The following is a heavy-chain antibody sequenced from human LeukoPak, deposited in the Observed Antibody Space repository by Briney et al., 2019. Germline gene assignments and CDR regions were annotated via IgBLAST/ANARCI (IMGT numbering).Heavy chain of an antibody. CDR3: ASGRRVVGNY. J-gene: IGHJ4*02. Sequence: SETLSLTCAVYGGTFSGYYWSWIRQPPGKGLEWIGEINHSGSTNYNPSLKSRVTISVDTSKNQFSLKLSSVTAADTAVYYCASGRRVVGNYWGQGTLVTVSS. D-gene: IGHD2-15*01. CDR2: INHSGST. V-gene: IGHV4-34*01. CDR1: GGTFSGYY.